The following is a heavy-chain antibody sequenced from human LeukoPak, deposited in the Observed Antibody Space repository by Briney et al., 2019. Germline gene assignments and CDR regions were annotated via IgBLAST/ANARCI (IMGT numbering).Heavy chain of an antibody. CDR1: GGSISSGGYY. V-gene: IGHV4-31*03. Sequence: SETLSLTCTVSGGSISSGGYYWSWIRQHPGKGLEWIGYIYYSGSTYYNPSLKSRVTISVDTSKNQFSLKLSSVTAADTAVYYCARGRGSTSWDFDLWGRGTLVTVSP. CDR2: IYYSGST. D-gene: IGHD2-2*01. J-gene: IGHJ2*01. CDR3: ARGRGSTSWDFDL.